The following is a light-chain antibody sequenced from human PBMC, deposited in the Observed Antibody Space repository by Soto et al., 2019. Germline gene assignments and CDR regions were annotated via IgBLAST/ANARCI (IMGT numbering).Light chain of an antibody. Sequence: DIQMTQSPSSLSASVGDRVTITCRASQSISSYLNWYQQKLGKAPKLLIYAASSLQSGVPSRFSGSGSGTDFTLTISSLQPEDFATYYCQQSYSTPVTFGGGTKVEI. CDR3: QQSYSTPVT. CDR2: AAS. V-gene: IGKV1-39*01. CDR1: QSISSY. J-gene: IGKJ4*01.